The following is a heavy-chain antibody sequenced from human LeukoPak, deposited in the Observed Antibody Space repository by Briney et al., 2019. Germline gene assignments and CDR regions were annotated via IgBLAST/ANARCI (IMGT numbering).Heavy chain of an antibody. CDR1: GASISSGGYY. CDR2: IYNSGST. J-gene: IGHJ3*02. CDR3: ATTLPREPWVWSGNPLFDI. D-gene: IGHD3-3*01. Sequence: PSETLSLTCTVSGASISSGGYYWSWIRQHPGKGLEWIGYIYNSGSTYYNPSLKSRVTISVDTSKNQFSLKLNSVTAADTAVYYCATTLPREPWVWSGNPLFDIWGQGTMVTVTS. V-gene: IGHV4-31*03.